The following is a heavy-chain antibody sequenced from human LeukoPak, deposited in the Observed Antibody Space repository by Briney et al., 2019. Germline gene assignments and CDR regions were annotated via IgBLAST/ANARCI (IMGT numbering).Heavy chain of an antibody. V-gene: IGHV3-21*01. CDR1: GFTFSSYG. Sequence: GGSLRLSCAASGFTFSSYGMTWVRQAPGKGLEWVSSISSSSSYIYYADSVKGRFTISRDNAKNSLYLQMNSLRAEDTAVYYCARERAVAGLFDYWGQGTLVTVSS. J-gene: IGHJ4*02. CDR2: ISSSSSYI. CDR3: ARERAVAGLFDY. D-gene: IGHD6-19*01.